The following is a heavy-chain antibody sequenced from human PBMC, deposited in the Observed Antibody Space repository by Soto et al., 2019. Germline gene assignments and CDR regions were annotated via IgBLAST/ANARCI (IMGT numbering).Heavy chain of an antibody. CDR2: ISGSGGST. CDR1: GFTFSSYA. CDR3: AKERGYNYGYDAMDV. V-gene: IGHV3-23*01. D-gene: IGHD5-18*01. J-gene: IGHJ6*02. Sequence: GGSLRLSCAASGFTFSSYAVSWVRQAPGKGLEWVSAISGSGGSTYYADSVKGRFTISRDNSKNTLYLQTNSLRAEDTAVYYCAKERGYNYGYDAMDVWGQGTTVTVSS.